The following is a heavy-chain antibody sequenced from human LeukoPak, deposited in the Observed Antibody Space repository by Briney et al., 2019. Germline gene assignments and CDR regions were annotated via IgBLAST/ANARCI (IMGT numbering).Heavy chain of an antibody. Sequence: ASVKVSCKASGYTFTGYYMPWVRQAPGQGLEWMGWINPNSGGTNYAHKFPGRVTMTRDTSISTAYMELSRLRSDDTAVYYCGRGGITMFRGVISDYWGQGTLVTVSS. J-gene: IGHJ4*02. CDR2: INPNSGGT. CDR3: GRGGITMFRGVISDY. CDR1: GYTFTGYY. V-gene: IGHV1-2*02. D-gene: IGHD3-10*01.